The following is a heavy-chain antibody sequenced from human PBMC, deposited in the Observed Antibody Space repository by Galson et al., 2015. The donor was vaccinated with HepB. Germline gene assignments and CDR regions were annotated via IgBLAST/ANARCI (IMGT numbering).Heavy chain of an antibody. Sequence: SVKVSCKASGYTFSTYSITWVRQAPGQGLEWMGWISPYNRDRNHARKFQGRATMTTDTFTSTAYMELKSLRSDDTAVYYCARGALVGVVGGSQNNWVDPWGQGTLVTVSS. CDR2: ISPYNRDR. CDR1: GYTFSTYS. J-gene: IGHJ5*02. V-gene: IGHV1-18*01. CDR3: ARGALVGVVGGSQNNWVDP. D-gene: IGHD2-15*01.